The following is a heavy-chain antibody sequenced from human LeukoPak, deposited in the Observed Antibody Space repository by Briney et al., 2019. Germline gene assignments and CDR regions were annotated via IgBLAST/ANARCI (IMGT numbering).Heavy chain of an antibody. CDR2: ISGSGGST. CDR1: GFTFSSYA. Sequence: GGSLRLSCAASGFTFSSYAMSWVRQAPGKGLEWVSAISGSGGSTYYADSVKGRFTISRDNSKNTLYLQMNSLRAEDTAVYYCAKDRISYYYDSSGYYYFDYWGQGTLVTVSS. D-gene: IGHD3-22*01. CDR3: AKDRISYYYDSSGYYYFDY. V-gene: IGHV3-23*01. J-gene: IGHJ4*02.